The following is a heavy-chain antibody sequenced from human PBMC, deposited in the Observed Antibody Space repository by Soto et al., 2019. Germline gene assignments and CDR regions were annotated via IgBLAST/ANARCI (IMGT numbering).Heavy chain of an antibody. CDR2: IKSKTDGGTT. J-gene: IGHJ5*02. CDR3: TTLGSYGQGGRFDP. CDR1: GFTFSNAW. Sequence: GGSLRLSCAASGFTFSNAWMNWVRQAPGKGLEWVGRIKSKTDGGTTDYAAPVKGRFTISRDDSKNTLYLQINSLKTEDTAVYYCTTLGSYGQGGRFDPWGQGTLVTVSS. D-gene: IGHD5-18*01. V-gene: IGHV3-15*07.